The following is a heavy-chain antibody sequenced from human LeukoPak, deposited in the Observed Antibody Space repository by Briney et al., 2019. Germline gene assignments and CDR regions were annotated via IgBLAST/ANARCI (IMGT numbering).Heavy chain of an antibody. V-gene: IGHV3-48*03. CDR1: GFTFSSYE. D-gene: IGHD3-10*01. Sequence: GGSLRLSCAASGFTFSSYEFNWVRQAPGKGLEWVSYISSSGRTIFYADSVKGRFTISRDNAKNSLYLQMNSLSAEDTAVYYCARDGAVGRPIDPWGQGTLVTVSS. CDR2: ISSSGRTI. CDR3: ARDGAVGRPIDP. J-gene: IGHJ5*02.